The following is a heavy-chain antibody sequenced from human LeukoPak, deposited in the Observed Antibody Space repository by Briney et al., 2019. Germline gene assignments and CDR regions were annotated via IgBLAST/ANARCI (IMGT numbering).Heavy chain of an antibody. Sequence: SGGSLRLSCAASGFTFSTYGMHWVRQAPGKGLEWVALIWYDGSNKYYADSVKGRFTISRDNYKNTLYLQMDSLRAEDTAVYYCARDQGCTSTNCYSLFFHYWGQGTLVTVSS. V-gene: IGHV3-30*02. CDR3: ARDQGCTSTNCYSLFFHY. J-gene: IGHJ4*02. CDR1: GFTFSTYG. D-gene: IGHD2-2*01. CDR2: IWYDGSNK.